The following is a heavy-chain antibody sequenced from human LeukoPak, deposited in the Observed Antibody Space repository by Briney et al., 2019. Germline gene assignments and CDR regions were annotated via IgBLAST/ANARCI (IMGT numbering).Heavy chain of an antibody. CDR2: ISGSGGST. D-gene: IGHD1-7*01. Sequence: TGGSLRLSCAASGFTFSSYAMSWVRQAPGKGLEWVSAISGSGGSTYYADSVKGRFTISRDNSKNTLYLQMNSLRAEDTAVYYCAKDSGITGTTFYMDVWGKGTTVTVSS. J-gene: IGHJ6*03. CDR3: AKDSGITGTTFYMDV. V-gene: IGHV3-23*01. CDR1: GFTFSSYA.